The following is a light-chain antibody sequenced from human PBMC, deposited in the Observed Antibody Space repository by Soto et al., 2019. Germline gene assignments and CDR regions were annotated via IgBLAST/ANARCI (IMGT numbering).Light chain of an antibody. CDR1: QSVSSTD. CDR2: GAS. CDR3: QQFGNSART. Sequence: EIVLTQSPGTLSLSTGERATLSCRASQSVSSTDLVWYQQKRGQAPRLLIYGASSRATGIPDRFSGSGSGTDFTLTISRLEHEDFAVYYCQQFGNSARTFGQGTEVEV. J-gene: IGKJ1*01. V-gene: IGKV3-20*01.